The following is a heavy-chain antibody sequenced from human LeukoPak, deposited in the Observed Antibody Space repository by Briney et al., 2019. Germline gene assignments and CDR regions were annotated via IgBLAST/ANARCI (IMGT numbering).Heavy chain of an antibody. V-gene: IGHV4-38-2*02. CDR2: IYHSGYT. CDR1: GYSISSGYY. J-gene: IGHJ5*02. CDR3: ARDLGRGVLRS. D-gene: IGHD3-16*01. Sequence: SETLSLTCTVSGYSISSGYYWGWIRQPSGKGLEWIGNIYHSGYTYYNPSLKSRVTISVDTSKNQFSLELSSVTAADTAVYYCARDLGRGVLRSWGQGTLVTVSS.